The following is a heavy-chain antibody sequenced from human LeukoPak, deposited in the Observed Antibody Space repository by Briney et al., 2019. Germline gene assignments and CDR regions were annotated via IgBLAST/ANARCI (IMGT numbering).Heavy chain of an antibody. CDR2: IYYSGNT. V-gene: IGHV4-61*01. CDR3: ARDNIAARHADY. CDR1: GGSISSGSYY. Sequence: SQTLSLTCTVSGGSISSGSYYWSWIRQPPGKGLDWIGYIYYSGNTNYNPSLKSRVTISVDTSKNQFSLKLSSVTAADTAVYYCARDNIAARHADYWGQGTLVTVSS. J-gene: IGHJ4*02. D-gene: IGHD6-6*01.